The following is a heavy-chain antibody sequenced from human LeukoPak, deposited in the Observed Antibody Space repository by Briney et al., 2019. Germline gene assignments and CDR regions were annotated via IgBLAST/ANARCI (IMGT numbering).Heavy chain of an antibody. V-gene: IGHV4-30-2*01. Sequence: SQTLSLTCAVSGGSISSGGYSWSWIRPPPGKGLEWIGYIYHSGSTYYNPSLKSRVTISVDRSKNQFSLKLSSVTAADTAVYYCARTRRAGAVDYWGQGTLVTVSS. CDR3: ARTRRAGAVDY. CDR1: GGSISSGGYS. J-gene: IGHJ4*02. CDR2: IYHSGST.